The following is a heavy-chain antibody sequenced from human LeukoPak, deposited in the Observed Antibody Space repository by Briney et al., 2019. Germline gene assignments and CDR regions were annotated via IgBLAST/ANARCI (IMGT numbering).Heavy chain of an antibody. Sequence: GGSLRLSCAASGFTVSSSYMSWVRQAPGKGLEWVSVIHSGGNAYYADSVKGRFTISRDNSKNTLYLQMNSLRAEDTAVYYCTRDLNSGGSCWGQGTLVTVSS. V-gene: IGHV3-53*01. CDR1: GFTVSSSY. J-gene: IGHJ4*02. CDR2: IHSGGNA. D-gene: IGHD2-15*01. CDR3: TRDLNSGGSC.